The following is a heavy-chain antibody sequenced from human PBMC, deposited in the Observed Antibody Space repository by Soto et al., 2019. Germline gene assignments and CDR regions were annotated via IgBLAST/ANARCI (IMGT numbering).Heavy chain of an antibody. CDR1: GYTFTSYG. CDR2: ISAYNGNT. D-gene: IGHD5-12*01. J-gene: IGHJ4*02. CDR3: ASDNGYESDY. Sequence: QVQLVQSGAEVKKPGASVKVSCKASGYTFTSYGISWVRQAPGQGLEWMGWISAYNGNTKYAQKLEGRVTMTTDPSTSTAYMELRSLGSDDTAVYSCASDNGYESDYWGQGTLVTVSS. V-gene: IGHV1-18*01.